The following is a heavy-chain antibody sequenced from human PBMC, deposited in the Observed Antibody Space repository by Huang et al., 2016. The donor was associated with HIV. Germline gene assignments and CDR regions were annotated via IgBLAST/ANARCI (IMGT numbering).Heavy chain of an antibody. V-gene: IGHV3-43*01. CDR3: AKDYGRYSNYFDY. CDR2: IRWDGFTT. Sequence: EVQLVESGGVVVQPGGSLRLSCAGSGFTFDDYTMHWVRQSPGKGLECVSLIRWDGFTTFYTDSVKGRFTVSRDNSKNSLYLQMNNLRTEDTAIYYCAKDYGRYSNYFDYWGQGTLVTVSS. J-gene: IGHJ4*02. CDR1: GFTFDDYT. D-gene: IGHD3-16*02.